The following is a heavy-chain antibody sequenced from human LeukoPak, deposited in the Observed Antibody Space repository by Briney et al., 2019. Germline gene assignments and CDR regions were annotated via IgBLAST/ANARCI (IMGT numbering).Heavy chain of an antibody. J-gene: IGHJ4*02. CDR1: GGSISSYY. Sequence: PSETLSLTCTVPGGSISSYYWSWIRQPPGKGLEWIGYIYYSGSTNYNPSLKSRVTISVDTSKNQFSLELSSVTAADTAVYYCARVQWAFDYWGQGTLVTVSS. V-gene: IGHV4-59*01. CDR3: ARVQWAFDY. CDR2: IYYSGST. D-gene: IGHD2-8*01.